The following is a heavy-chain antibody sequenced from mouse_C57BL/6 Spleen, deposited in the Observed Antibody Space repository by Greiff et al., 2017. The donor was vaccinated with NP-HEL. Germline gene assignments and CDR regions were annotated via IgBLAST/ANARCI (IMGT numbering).Heavy chain of an antibody. CDR1: EYEFPSHD. V-gene: IGHV5-2*03. CDR2: INSDGGST. J-gene: IGHJ1*03. CDR3: ARGRATAPYWYFDV. Sequence: EVKLVESGGGLVQPGESLKLSCESNEYEFPSHDMSWVRKTPEKRLELVAAINSDGGSTYYPDTMERRFIISRDNTKKTLYLQMSSLRSEDTAVYYCARGRATAPYWYFDVWGTGTTVTVSS. D-gene: IGHD1-2*01.